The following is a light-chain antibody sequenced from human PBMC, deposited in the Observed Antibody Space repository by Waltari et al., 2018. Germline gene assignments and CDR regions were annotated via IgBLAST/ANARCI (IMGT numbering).Light chain of an antibody. Sequence: AIQLTQSPSSLSASVGDRVTITCRASQDISTALAWYQQKSGEAPKRLIYDASTLGSGVPSRFSGSGTGTDFTLTISRLQPEDFSTYHCQQFHNYPPTFGQGTRLEIK. CDR3: QQFHNYPPT. CDR1: QDISTA. CDR2: DAS. V-gene: IGKV1D-13*01. J-gene: IGKJ5*01.